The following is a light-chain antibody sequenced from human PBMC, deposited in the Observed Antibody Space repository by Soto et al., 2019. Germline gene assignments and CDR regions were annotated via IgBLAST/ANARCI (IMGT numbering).Light chain of an antibody. J-gene: IGLJ2*01. Sequence: QSVLTQPPSVSGAPGQRVTISCTGSSSNIGANYDVHWYQQRPGSAPKLLIFANTNRPSGVPDRFSGSKSGTSASLAITGLQAEDEADYYCSSYTSSSSVVFGGGTKLTVL. V-gene: IGLV1-40*01. CDR2: ANT. CDR3: SSYTSSSSVV. CDR1: SSNIGANYD.